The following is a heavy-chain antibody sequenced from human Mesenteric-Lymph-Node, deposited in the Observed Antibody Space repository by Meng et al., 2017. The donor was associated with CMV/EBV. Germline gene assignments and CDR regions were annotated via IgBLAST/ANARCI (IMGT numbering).Heavy chain of an antibody. CDR3: ARHQRWLKSEGGFNY. Sequence: VALRRLCARLVEALGSRSLTFAGDGGFFSGYYWSWSRQPPGKVLEWIGEINHSGRTTYNPSLKSRVTISVDTSKNQFSLKLSSVTAADTAVYYCARHQRWLKSEGGFNYWGQGTLVTVSS. D-gene: IGHD4-23*01. V-gene: IGHV4-34*01. CDR1: GGFFSGYY. CDR2: INHSGRT. J-gene: IGHJ4*02.